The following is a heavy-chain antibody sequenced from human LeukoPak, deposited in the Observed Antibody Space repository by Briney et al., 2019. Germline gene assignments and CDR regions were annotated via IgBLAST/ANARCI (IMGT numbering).Heavy chain of an antibody. CDR1: GFTFSSYS. J-gene: IGHJ6*03. CDR3: ARVPTVTTTRHYFYYYYMDV. V-gene: IGHV3-21*01. D-gene: IGHD4-11*01. Sequence: PGGSLRLSCAASGFTFSSYSMNWVRQAPGKGLEWVSSISSSSSYIYYADSLKGRFTISRDNAKNSLYLQMNSLRAEDTAVYYCARVPTVTTTRHYFYYYYMDVWGKGTTVTVSS. CDR2: ISSSSSYI.